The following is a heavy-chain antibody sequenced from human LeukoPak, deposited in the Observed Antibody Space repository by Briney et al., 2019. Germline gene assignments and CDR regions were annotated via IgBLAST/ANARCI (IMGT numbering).Heavy chain of an antibody. D-gene: IGHD3-9*01. Sequence: ASMKVSCKASGYTFTGYYMHWVRQAPGQGLEWLGIINPSLHIPIYAQTFQGRVTMTTDMSTSTFYMELSNLVSEDTAVYYCAKDPRDISTGNYDEFDIWGQGTMVTVSS. V-gene: IGHV1-46*01. J-gene: IGHJ3*02. CDR3: AKDPRDISTGNYDEFDI. CDR1: GYTFTGYY. CDR2: INPSLHIP.